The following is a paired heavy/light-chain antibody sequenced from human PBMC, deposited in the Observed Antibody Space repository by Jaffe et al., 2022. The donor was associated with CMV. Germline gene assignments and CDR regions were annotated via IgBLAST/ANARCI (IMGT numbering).Heavy chain of an antibody. CDR3: ARSGPAEWEGYYHMDV. Sequence: QVQLQQWGAGLLKPSETLSLTCAVYGGSLSGYYWSWIRQPPGKGPEWIGEINHSGATHYNPSLTSRVTISIDMSKNQLSLKLTSMTAADMAVYYCARSGPAEWEGYYHMDVWGKGTTVTVSS. V-gene: IGHV4-34*01. CDR1: GGSLSGYY. D-gene: IGHD1-26*01. J-gene: IGHJ6*03. CDR2: INHSGAT.
Light chain of an antibody. CDR2: WAS. J-gene: IGKJ3*01. Sequence: DIVMTQSPDSLAVSLGERATINCKSSQSVLYRSNNKNNLAWYQQKSGQPPRLLIYWASTRESGVPDRFSGSGSGTDFTLTISSLQAEDVAVYYCQQYYYTPFTFGPGTTVDLK. CDR1: QSVLYRSNNKNN. CDR3: QQYYYTPFT. V-gene: IGKV4-1*01.